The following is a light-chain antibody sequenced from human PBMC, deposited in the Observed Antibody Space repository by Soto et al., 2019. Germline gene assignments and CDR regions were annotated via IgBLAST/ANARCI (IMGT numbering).Light chain of an antibody. CDR3: MSGTQWPPA. Sequence: DAVVTQSPLTLPVTLGQPASVSCRSSQSLVHSDGNTYLNWFQQRPGQSPRRLIYKVSVRDSGVPDRFRDSASGTDFTLTISRVEAEDVGIYYTMSGTQWPPAFGQGTKVVIK. CDR2: KVS. V-gene: IGKV2-30*02. J-gene: IGKJ1*01. CDR1: QSLVHSDGNTY.